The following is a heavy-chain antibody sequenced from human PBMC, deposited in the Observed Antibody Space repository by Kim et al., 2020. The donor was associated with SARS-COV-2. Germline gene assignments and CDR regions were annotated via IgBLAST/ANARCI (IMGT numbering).Heavy chain of an antibody. J-gene: IGHJ6*02. V-gene: IGHV2-5*01. CDR1: GFSLTPDRLVG. D-gene: IGHD2-8*01. CDR3: AHDSPGLYGFDD. CDR2: IYGNDEK. Sequence: SGPTLVNPTQTLTLTCSFSGFSLTPDRLVGVTWVRQPPGKALEWLALIYGNDEKRYTPSLKSRLTIAKDTTENRVVLTLTNVDPVDTGTYYCAHDSPGLYGFDDWAQGTTVTVSS.